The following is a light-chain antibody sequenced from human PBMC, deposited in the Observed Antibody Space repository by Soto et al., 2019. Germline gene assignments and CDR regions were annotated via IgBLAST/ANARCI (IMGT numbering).Light chain of an antibody. Sequence: IVMTQFSDTLSWTPFESATFSCVASQSVSNYLAWYKQKPGQARRLLIYDASNRATSIPARFSGSGSGTDFTLTIRSLEPEDFAVYYCQQSSNWPPINCGQGQRRAIK. CDR1: QSVSNY. V-gene: IGKV3-11*01. CDR2: DAS. J-gene: IGKJ5*01. CDR3: QQSSNWPPIN.